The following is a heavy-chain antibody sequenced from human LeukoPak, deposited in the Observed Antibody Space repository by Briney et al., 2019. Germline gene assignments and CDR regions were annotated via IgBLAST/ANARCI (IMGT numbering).Heavy chain of an antibody. D-gene: IGHD3-22*01. CDR3: ARDPVHYYDTSGYWSY. J-gene: IGHJ4*02. CDR2: ISAYDGNT. Sequence: ASVKVSCKASGYSFSSYGISWVRQAPGQGLEWMGWISAYDGNTNYAQKLQGRVTMTTDKSTGTAYMELRSLRSDDTAVYYCARDPVHYYDTSGYWSYWGQGTLATVSS. CDR1: GYSFSSYG. V-gene: IGHV1-18*01.